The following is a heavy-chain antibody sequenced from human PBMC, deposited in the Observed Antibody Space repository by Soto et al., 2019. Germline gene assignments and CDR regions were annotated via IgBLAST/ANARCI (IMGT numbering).Heavy chain of an antibody. J-gene: IGHJ6*02. CDR1: GYTFTGYY. Sequence: QVQLVQSGAEVKKPGASVKVSCKASGYTFTGYYMHWVRQAPGQGLEWMGWINPNSGGTNYAQKFQGWVTMTRDTSISTAYKELSRLRSDDTAVYYCARAHHYYDSSGYSEPSGYDMDVWGQGTTVTVSS. CDR3: ARAHHYYDSSGYSEPSGYDMDV. CDR2: INPNSGGT. D-gene: IGHD3-22*01. V-gene: IGHV1-2*04.